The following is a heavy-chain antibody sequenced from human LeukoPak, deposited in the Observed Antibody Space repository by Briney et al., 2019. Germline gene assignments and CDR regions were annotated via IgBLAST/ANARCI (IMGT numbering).Heavy chain of an antibody. CDR2: ISGSSTTT. CDR1: GFTFNSYS. V-gene: IGHV3-48*01. J-gene: IGHJ4*02. CDR3: ARVFAGDYFEY. Sequence: LTGGSLRLSCAASGFTFNSYSMNWLRQAPGKGLEWVTYISGSSTTTYYADSMKGRFTISRDNAKNSLYLQMNSVRAEDTGVTYCARVFAGDYFEYCGQGTLVTVSS.